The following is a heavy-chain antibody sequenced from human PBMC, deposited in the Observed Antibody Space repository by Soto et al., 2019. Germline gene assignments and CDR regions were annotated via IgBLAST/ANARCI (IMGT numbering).Heavy chain of an antibody. V-gene: IGHV1-8*01. CDR3: ARTLYGDNVDY. D-gene: IGHD4-17*01. Sequence: QVQLVQSGAEVKKPGASVKVSCKASGYTFTSYDINWARQATGQGLEWMGWMNPNSGNTVYAQKFKGRVTMTRNTSISTAYMELSSLISEDTALYYCARTLYGDNVDYWGQGTLVTVSS. CDR1: GYTFTSYD. J-gene: IGHJ4*02. CDR2: MNPNSGNT.